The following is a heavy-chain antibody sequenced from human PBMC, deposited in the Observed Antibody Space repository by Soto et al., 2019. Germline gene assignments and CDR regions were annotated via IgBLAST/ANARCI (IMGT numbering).Heavy chain of an antibody. CDR3: ARHEIVVVVAAKNEKNWFDP. V-gene: IGHV4-39*01. J-gene: IGHJ5*02. Sequence: SETLSLTCTVSGGSISSSSYYWGWIRQPPGKGLEWIGSIYYSGSTYYNPSLKSRVTISVDTSKNQFSLKLSSVTAADTAVYYCARHEIVVVVAAKNEKNWFDPWGQGTLVTVSS. CDR1: GGSISSSSYY. CDR2: IYYSGST. D-gene: IGHD2-15*01.